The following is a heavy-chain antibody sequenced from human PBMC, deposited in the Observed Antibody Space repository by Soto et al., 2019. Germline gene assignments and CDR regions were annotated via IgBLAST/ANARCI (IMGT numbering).Heavy chain of an antibody. Sequence: PSETLSLTCAVSGGSISSTNWWNWVRQPPGKGLEWIGDIYHRGSTNYNPSLKGRVTISVDKSKNQFSLRLSLVTAADTAVYYCARGLAAPTAGTLDYWGLGILVTVSS. CDR3: ARGLAAPTAGTLDY. V-gene: IGHV4-4*02. CDR2: IYHRGST. J-gene: IGHJ4*02. CDR1: GGSISSTNW. D-gene: IGHD1-1*01.